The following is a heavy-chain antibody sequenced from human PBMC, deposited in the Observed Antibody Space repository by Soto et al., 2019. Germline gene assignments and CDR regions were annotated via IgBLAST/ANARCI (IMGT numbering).Heavy chain of an antibody. V-gene: IGHV4-39*01. CDR1: GGAIRSSSYY. J-gene: IGHJ4*02. CDR3: ARNGDVRSDYVSEFDY. Sequence: SETLSLTCPVCGGAIRSSSYYWGLIRQPPGKGLEWIGSIYYSGRTYSNPSLKGRVTISVDTSKNQFSLKLSSLTAADAAVYYCARNGDVRSDYVSEFDYCGRGTLVT. CDR2: IYYSGRT. D-gene: IGHD4-17*01.